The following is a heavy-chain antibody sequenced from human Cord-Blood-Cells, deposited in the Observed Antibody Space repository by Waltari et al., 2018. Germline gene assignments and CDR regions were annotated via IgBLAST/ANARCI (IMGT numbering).Heavy chain of an antibody. J-gene: IGHJ3*02. CDR1: GYTFTSYD. CDR3: ARGSITIFGVVNAFDI. V-gene: IGHV1-8*03. D-gene: IGHD3-3*01. CDR2: RKPNGGKR. Sequence: QVQRVQSGAEVKKPGASVKVSCKASGYTFTSYDINWVRQATGQGLGGMGWRKPNGGKRGYGQKFRGRVTSTRNTSRSTGYMGLSSLRAGDTAVYYCARGSITIFGVVNAFDIWGQGTMVTVSS.